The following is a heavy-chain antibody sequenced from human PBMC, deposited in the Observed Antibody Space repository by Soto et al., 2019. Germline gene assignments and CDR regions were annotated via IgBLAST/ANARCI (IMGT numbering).Heavy chain of an antibody. CDR1: GYSFTSYW. CDR3: ARAFLGYCSGGSCYSDAFDI. J-gene: IGHJ3*02. Sequence: PGESLKISCKGSGYSFTSYWIGWVRQMPGKGLEWMGIIYPGDSDTRYSPSFQGQVTISADKSISTAYLQWSSLKASDTAMYYCARAFLGYCSGGSCYSDAFDIWGQGTMVTVSS. V-gene: IGHV5-51*01. D-gene: IGHD2-15*01. CDR2: IYPGDSDT.